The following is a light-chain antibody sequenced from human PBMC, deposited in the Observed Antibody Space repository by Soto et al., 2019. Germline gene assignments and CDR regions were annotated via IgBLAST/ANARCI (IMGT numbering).Light chain of an antibody. V-gene: IGKV1-5*01. CDR1: QSISIW. CDR2: DAS. Sequence: DIQMTQSPSTLSASVGDRVSFTCRASQSISIWLAWYQQKPGKATKLLIYDASSLQSDVPSSFSGSGAGTEFTHTISILQPDEVATYYCQQYMNYSTFGQGTKLEIK. CDR3: QQYMNYST. J-gene: IGKJ1*01.